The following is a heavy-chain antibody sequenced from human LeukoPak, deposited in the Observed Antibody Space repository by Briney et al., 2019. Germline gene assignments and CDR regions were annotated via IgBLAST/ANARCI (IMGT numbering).Heavy chain of an antibody. V-gene: IGHV3-11*04. D-gene: IGHD6-6*01. Sequence: GGSLRLSCAASGFTFSDHYMSWIRQAPGKGLEWVSYISNSGRTIYYADSVKGRFIISRDNAKNSLYLQTNSLRDEDTAVYYCARVIATRPHYSYYMDVWGKGTTVTISS. J-gene: IGHJ6*03. CDR1: GFTFSDHY. CDR2: ISNSGRTI. CDR3: ARVIATRPHYSYYMDV.